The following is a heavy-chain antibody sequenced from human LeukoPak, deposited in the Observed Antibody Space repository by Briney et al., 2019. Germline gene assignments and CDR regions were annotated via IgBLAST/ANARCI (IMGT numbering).Heavy chain of an antibody. J-gene: IGHJ4*02. Sequence: SETLSLTCTVSGGSISSYYWSWIRQPPGKGLEWIGYIYYSGSTNYNPSLKSRVTISVDTSKNQFSLKLSSVTAADTAVYYCATSKDYGGSGDYWGQGTLVTVSS. CDR3: ATSKDYGGSGDY. V-gene: IGHV4-59*01. D-gene: IGHD4-17*01. CDR2: IYYSGST. CDR1: GGSISSYY.